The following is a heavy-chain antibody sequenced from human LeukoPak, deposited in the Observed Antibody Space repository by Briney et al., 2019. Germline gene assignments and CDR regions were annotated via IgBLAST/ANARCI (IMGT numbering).Heavy chain of an antibody. V-gene: IGHV4-34*01. CDR1: GFTFSSYG. Sequence: GSLRLSCAASGFTFSSYGMSWVRQAPGKGLEWIGEINHSGSTNYNPSLKSRVTISVDTSKNQFSLKLSSVTAADTAVYYCARGRHVPLTYYFDYWGQGTLVTVSS. J-gene: IGHJ4*02. CDR2: INHSGST. D-gene: IGHD3-16*01. CDR3: ARGRHVPLTYYFDY.